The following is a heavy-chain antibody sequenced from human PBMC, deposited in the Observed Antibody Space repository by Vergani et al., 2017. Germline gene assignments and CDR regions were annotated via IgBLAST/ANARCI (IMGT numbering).Heavy chain of an antibody. J-gene: IGHJ6*02. CDR1: GGSISSSNW. Sequence: QLQLQESGPGLVKPSETLSLTCTVSGGSISSSNWWSWVRQPPGKGLEWIGEINHSGSTNYNPSLKRRVTISVDTSKNQFSLKLSSVTAADTAVYYCARGPSRQVYYYYYGMDVWGQGTTVTVSS. CDR3: ARGPSRQVYYYYYGMDV. D-gene: IGHD2-2*01. V-gene: IGHV4-4*02. CDR2: INHSGST.